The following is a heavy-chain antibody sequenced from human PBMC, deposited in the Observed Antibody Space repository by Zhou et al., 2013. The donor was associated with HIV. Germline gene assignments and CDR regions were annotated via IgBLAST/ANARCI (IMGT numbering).Heavy chain of an antibody. D-gene: IGHD3-10*01. Sequence: VQLVQSGAEVKKPGSSVKVSCKASGGTFNSYAISWVRQAPGQGLEWVGGIIPVFGTTTYAQKFQGRVTITTDESTSTAYMELSSLRSEDTAVYFCARSWRFGELSLDYYIMDVWGQGTTVTVSS. CDR3: ARSWRFGELSLDYYIMDV. J-gene: IGHJ6*02. CDR1: GGTFNSYA. CDR2: IIPVFGTT. V-gene: IGHV1-69*01.